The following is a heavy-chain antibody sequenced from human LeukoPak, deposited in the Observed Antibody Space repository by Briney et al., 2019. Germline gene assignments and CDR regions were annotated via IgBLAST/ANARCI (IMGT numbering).Heavy chain of an antibody. CDR2: ISSDASTI. CDR1: GFTFGSRW. J-gene: IGHJ4*02. CDR3: VRETTAPGNFFDS. D-gene: IGHD4-17*01. V-gene: IGHV3-74*01. Sequence: PGGSLRLSCAASGFTFGSRWMHWVRQIPGKGLVWVSRISSDASTINYADSVKGRFTISRDNAKNTLYLQMISLRAEDTAVYYCVRETTAPGNFFDSWGLGTLVTVSS.